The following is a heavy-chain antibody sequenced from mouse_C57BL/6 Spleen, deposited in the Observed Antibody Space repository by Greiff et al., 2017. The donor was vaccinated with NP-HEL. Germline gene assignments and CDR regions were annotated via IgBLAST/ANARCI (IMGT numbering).Heavy chain of an antibody. CDR3: AREATVGLDY. V-gene: IGHV1-61*01. Sequence: QVQLQQPGAELVRPGSSVKLSCKASGYTFTSYWMDWVKQRPGQGLEWIGNIYPSDSETHYNQKFKDKATLTVDKSSSTAYMQLSSLTSEDSAVYYCAREATVGLDYWGQGTTLTVSS. D-gene: IGHD1-1*01. CDR2: IYPSDSET. J-gene: IGHJ2*01. CDR1: GYTFTSYW.